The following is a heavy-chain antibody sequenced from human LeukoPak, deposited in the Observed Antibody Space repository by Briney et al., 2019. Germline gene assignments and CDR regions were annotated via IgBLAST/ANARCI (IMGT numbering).Heavy chain of an antibody. Sequence: DPSETLSLTCDVSGVSISSSNRWSWVRQPPGKGLEWIGEIYHSGSTNYNPSLKSRVTISVDKSKNQFSLNLNSVTAADTAAYYCAREGDPTGSYYNYWGQGILVTVSS. J-gene: IGHJ4*02. CDR2: IYHSGST. D-gene: IGHD3-10*01. CDR1: GVSISSSNR. V-gene: IGHV4-4*02. CDR3: AREGDPTGSYYNY.